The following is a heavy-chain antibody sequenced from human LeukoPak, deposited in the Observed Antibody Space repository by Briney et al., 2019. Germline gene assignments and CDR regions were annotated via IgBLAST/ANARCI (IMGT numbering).Heavy chain of an antibody. Sequence: GGSLRLSCAASGFTFSSYWMSWVRQAPGKGLEWVANIKQDGSEKYYVDSVKGRFTISRDNAKNSLYLQMNSLRAEDTAVYYCARASPGYCSSTSCYSTYFDYWGQGTLVTVSS. CDR1: GFTFSSYW. CDR3: ARASPGYCSSTSCYSTYFDY. V-gene: IGHV3-7*04. CDR2: IKQDGSEK. D-gene: IGHD2-2*01. J-gene: IGHJ4*02.